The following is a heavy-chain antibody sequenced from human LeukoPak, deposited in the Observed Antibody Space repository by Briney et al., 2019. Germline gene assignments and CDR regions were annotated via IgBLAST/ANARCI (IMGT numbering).Heavy chain of an antibody. D-gene: IGHD5-12*01. CDR3: ARFKLSSGYDPFDY. CDR2: ISWNSGSI. Sequence: PGGSLRLSCAASGFTFDDYAMHWVRQAPGKGLEWVSGISWNSGSIGYADSVKGRFTISRDNAKNSLYLQMNSLRAEDTAVYYCARFKLSSGYDPFDYWGQGTLVTVSS. V-gene: IGHV3-9*01. CDR1: GFTFDDYA. J-gene: IGHJ4*02.